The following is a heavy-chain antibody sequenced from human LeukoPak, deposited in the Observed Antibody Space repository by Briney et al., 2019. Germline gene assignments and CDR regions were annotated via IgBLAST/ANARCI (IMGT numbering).Heavy chain of an antibody. CDR3: ARRIAVAAKPDMNWFDP. CDR2: ISAYNGNT. J-gene: IGHJ5*02. Sequence: EASVKVSCKASGYTFTSYGISWVRQAPGQGLEWMGWISAYNGNTNYAQKLQGRVTMTTDTSTSTAYMELRSLRSDDTAVYYCARRIAVAAKPDMNWFDPWGQGTLVTVSS. V-gene: IGHV1-18*01. CDR1: GYTFTSYG. D-gene: IGHD6-19*01.